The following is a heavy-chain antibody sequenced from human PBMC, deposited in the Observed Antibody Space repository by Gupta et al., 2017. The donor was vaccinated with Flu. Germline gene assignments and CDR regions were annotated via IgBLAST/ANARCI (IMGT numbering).Heavy chain of an antibody. CDR2: INAGNGNT. Sequence: QVQLVQSGAEVKKPGASVKVSCKASGYTFTSYAMHWVRQSPGPRLEWMGWINAGNGNTKYSQKVQGRFTITRDTSASTAYMELSSLRSEDTAVYYCARVGSMVRGVITSYYYYYMDVWGKGTTVTVSS. CDR3: ARVGSMVRGVITSYYYYYMDV. D-gene: IGHD3-10*01. J-gene: IGHJ6*03. CDR1: GYTFTSYA. V-gene: IGHV1-3*01.